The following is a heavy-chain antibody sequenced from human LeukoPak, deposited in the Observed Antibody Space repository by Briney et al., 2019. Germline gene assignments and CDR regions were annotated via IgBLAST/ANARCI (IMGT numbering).Heavy chain of an antibody. CDR2: IYYSGST. CDR1: GGSISSSSYY. Sequence: SETLSLTCTVSGGSISSSSYYWGWIRQPPGKGLEWIGSIYYSGSTYYNPSLKSRDTISVDTSKNQFSLKLSSVTAADTAVYCCARLKPYYGRYYFDYWGQGTLVTVSS. V-gene: IGHV4-39*01. CDR3: ARLKPYYGRYYFDY. D-gene: IGHD3-10*01. J-gene: IGHJ4*02.